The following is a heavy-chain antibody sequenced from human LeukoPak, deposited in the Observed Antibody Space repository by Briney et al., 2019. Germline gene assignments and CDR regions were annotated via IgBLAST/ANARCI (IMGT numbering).Heavy chain of an antibody. CDR2: IIPIFGTA. Sequence: SVKVSCKASGYTFTSYGISWVRQAPGQGLEWMGGIIPIFGTANYAQKFQGRVTITADESTSTAYMELSSLRSEDTAVYYCAREGGYADGGWYYYYGMDVWGQGTTVTVSS. V-gene: IGHV1-69*13. CDR3: AREGGYADGGWYYYYGMDV. CDR1: GYTFTSYG. D-gene: IGHD5-12*01. J-gene: IGHJ6*02.